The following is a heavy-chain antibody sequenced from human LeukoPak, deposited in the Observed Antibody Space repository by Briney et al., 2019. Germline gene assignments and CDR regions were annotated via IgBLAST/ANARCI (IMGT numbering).Heavy chain of an antibody. Sequence: GGSLRLSCAASGFTFSSYSMNWVRQAPGKGLEWVSSISSSSSYIYYADSVKGRFTISRDNAKNSLYLQMNSLRAEDTAVYYCATDYDILTGYRESDYWGQGTLVTVSS. V-gene: IGHV3-21*01. CDR2: ISSSSSYI. D-gene: IGHD3-9*01. J-gene: IGHJ4*02. CDR3: ATDYDILTGYRESDY. CDR1: GFTFSSYS.